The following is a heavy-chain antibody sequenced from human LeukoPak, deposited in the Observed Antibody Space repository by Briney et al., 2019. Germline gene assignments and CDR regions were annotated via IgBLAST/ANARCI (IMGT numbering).Heavy chain of an antibody. J-gene: IGHJ3*02. CDR3: ARIPAVTGAFDI. V-gene: IGHV4-39*01. D-gene: IGHD2-2*01. CDR1: GGSISSSSYY. CDR2: IHYSGST. Sequence: SETLSLTCTVSGGSISSSSYYWGWIRQPPGKGLEWIGSIHYSGSTYYNPSLKSRVTISVDTSKNQFSLKLSSVTAADTAVYYCARIPAVTGAFDIWGQGTMVTVSS.